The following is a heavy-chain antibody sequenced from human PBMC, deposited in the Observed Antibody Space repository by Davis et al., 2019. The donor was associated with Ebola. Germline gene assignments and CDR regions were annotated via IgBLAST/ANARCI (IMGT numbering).Heavy chain of an antibody. V-gene: IGHV3-66*02. CDR3: ARATGMDV. J-gene: IGHJ6*02. CDR1: GFTFSSYS. CDR2: FYVGGST. Sequence: GGSLRLSCAASGFTFSSYSMNWVRQAPGKGLEWVSVFYVGGSTYYAGSVKGRFTVSRDNSKNTLYLQMNSLRAEDTAVYYCARATGMDVWGQGTTVTVSS.